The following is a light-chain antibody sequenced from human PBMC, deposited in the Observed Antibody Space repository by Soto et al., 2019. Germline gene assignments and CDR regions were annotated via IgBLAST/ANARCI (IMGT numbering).Light chain of an antibody. Sequence: SVMTQSPRSLPVTPGEPASISCRSSQSLLHSNGYNYLDWYLQKPGQSPQLLIYLGSSRASGVPDRFSGGGSGTDFTLKISRVEAEDVGIYYCMQALQTPPTFGQGTKVDIK. J-gene: IGKJ1*01. CDR1: QSLLHSNGYNY. CDR3: MQALQTPPT. V-gene: IGKV2-28*01. CDR2: LGS.